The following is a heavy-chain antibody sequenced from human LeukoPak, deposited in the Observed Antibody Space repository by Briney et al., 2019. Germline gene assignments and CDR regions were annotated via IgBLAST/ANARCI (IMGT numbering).Heavy chain of an antibody. CDR2: IRYDGSNK. D-gene: IGHD3-22*01. V-gene: IGHV3-30*02. J-gene: IGHJ4*02. CDR1: GFTFSSYG. Sequence: PGGSLRLSCAASGFTFSSYGMHWVREAPGKGLGWVAFIRYDGSNKYYADSVKGRFTISRDNSKNTLYLQMNSLRDEDTAMYYCAKDQSLFYDNSGYVDYWGQGTLVTVSS. CDR3: AKDQSLFYDNSGYVDY.